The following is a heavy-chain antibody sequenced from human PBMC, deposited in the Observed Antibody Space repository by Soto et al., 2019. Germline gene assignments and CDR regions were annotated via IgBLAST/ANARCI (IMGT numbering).Heavy chain of an antibody. Sequence: GVLLRVCKRAAELTFVGFGVSWVLQAPGKGLEWVSYITFNTNVIYYADSVKGRFTISRDSAKNSLYLQMDSLRVEDTAVYYCGKVADSGYYTVERWGQGTLVTVSS. V-gene: IGHV3-48*01. CDR2: ITFNTNVI. J-gene: IGHJ4*02. D-gene: IGHD3-22*01. CDR3: GKVADSGYYTVER. CDR1: ELTFVGFG.